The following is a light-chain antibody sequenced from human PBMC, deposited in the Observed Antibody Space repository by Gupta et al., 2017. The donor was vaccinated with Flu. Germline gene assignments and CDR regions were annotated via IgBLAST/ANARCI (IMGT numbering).Light chain of an antibody. Sequence: DSVMTQSPLSLSVIPGESASISCRSRQSLLHGNGYIYLNWYLQKPGQSPQLLIYLGFNRASGVPDRFSGSGSGTDFTLKISRVEAEDVGVYYCRQCRQAPYTFGQGTKLEIK. CDR3: RQCRQAPYT. J-gene: IGKJ2*01. CDR2: LGF. CDR1: QSLLHGNGYIY. V-gene: IGKV2-28*01.